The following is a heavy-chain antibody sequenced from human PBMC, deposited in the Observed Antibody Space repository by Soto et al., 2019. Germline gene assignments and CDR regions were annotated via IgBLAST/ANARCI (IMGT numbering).Heavy chain of an antibody. V-gene: IGHV3-9*01. CDR2: INWNSGRI. CDR3: AKDRLYEPGNAFDI. CDR1: GFTFDDYA. J-gene: IGHJ3*02. D-gene: IGHD3-10*01. Sequence: GGSLRLSCAASGFTFDDYAMHWVRQTPGKGLEWVSGINWNSGRIGYADSVKGRFTISRDNAKNSLYLQMNSLRAEDTALYYCAKDRLYEPGNAFDIWGQGTMVTVSS.